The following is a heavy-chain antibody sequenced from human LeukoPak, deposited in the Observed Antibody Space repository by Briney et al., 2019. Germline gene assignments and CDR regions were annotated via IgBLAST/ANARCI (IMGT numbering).Heavy chain of an antibody. J-gene: IGHJ4*02. D-gene: IGHD2-21*02. Sequence: NPSETLSLTCTVSGGSISSDYWSWIRQPPGKGLEWIGYIYYSGSTNYNPSLKSRVTISVDTSKNQFSLKLSSVTAADTAVYYCARERGDAIDYWGQGTLVTVSS. CDR1: GGSISSDY. CDR3: ARERGDAIDY. CDR2: IYYSGST. V-gene: IGHV4-59*01.